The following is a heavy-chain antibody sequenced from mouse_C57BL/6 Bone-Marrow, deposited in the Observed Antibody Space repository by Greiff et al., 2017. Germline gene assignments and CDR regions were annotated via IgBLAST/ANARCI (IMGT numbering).Heavy chain of an antibody. Sequence: VQLQQSGAELVKPGASVKLSCKASGYTFTSYWMQWVKPRPGQGLEWIGEIYPSDSYTNYNQKFKGKATLTVDTSSSTAYMQLSSLTSEDSAVYYCARLGRSGLVAYWGQGTLVTVSA. D-gene: IGHD3-2*02. V-gene: IGHV1-50*01. CDR1: GYTFTSYW. J-gene: IGHJ3*01. CDR2: IYPSDSYT. CDR3: ARLGRSGLVAY.